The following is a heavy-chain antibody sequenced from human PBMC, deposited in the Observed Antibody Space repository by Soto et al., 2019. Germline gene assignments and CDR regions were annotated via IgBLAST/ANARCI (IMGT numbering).Heavy chain of an antibody. D-gene: IGHD6-13*01. CDR2: IYYSGST. CDR3: ARDPIAAAGSYFDY. V-gene: IGHV4-31*02. CDR1: GGSISSGGYY. Sequence: PSETLSLTCTVSGGSISSGGYYWSWIRQHPGKGLEWIRYIYYSGSTYYNPSLKSRVTISVDTSKNQFSLKLSSVTAADTTVYYCARDPIAAAGSYFDYWGQGTLVTVSS. J-gene: IGHJ4*02.